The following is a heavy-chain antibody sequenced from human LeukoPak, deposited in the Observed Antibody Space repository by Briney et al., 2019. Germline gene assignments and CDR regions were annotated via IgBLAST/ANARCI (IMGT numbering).Heavy chain of an antibody. V-gene: IGHV3-11*01. CDR2: ISSSGSTI. Sequence: GGSLRLSCAASGFTFSDYYMSWIRQAPGKGVEWVSYISSSGSTIYYADCVKGGFTISSDNAKNSLYLQMNSLRAEDTAVYYCARDVGSSGWSKDYWGQGTLVTVSS. CDR3: ARDVGSSGWSKDY. D-gene: IGHD6-19*01. J-gene: IGHJ4*02. CDR1: GFTFSDYY.